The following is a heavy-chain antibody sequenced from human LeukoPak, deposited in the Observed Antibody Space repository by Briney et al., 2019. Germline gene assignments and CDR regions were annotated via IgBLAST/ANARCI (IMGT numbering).Heavy chain of an antibody. Sequence: VASVKVSCKASGYTFTGYYMHWVRQAPGQGLEWMGWINPKSGGTNYAQKFQGRVTMTRDTSISTIYMELSRLISDDTAVYYCARGTRFGAASDTGYWGQGTLVTVSS. CDR2: INPKSGGT. J-gene: IGHJ4*02. D-gene: IGHD6-13*01. CDR3: ARGTRFGAASDTGY. CDR1: GYTFTGYY. V-gene: IGHV1-2*02.